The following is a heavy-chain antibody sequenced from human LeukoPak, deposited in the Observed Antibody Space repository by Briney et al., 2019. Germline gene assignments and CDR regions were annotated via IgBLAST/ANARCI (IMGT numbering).Heavy chain of an antibody. Sequence: ASVKASCKASGYTFTGYYMHWVRQAPGQGLEWMAWINPNSGGTYYAQNFHDRITMARDTSISTAYMELSRLRSDDTAIYYCARANALYCSSTSCLFDYWGQGTLVTVSS. CDR1: GYTFTGYY. CDR2: INPNSGGT. CDR3: ARANALYCSSTSCLFDY. V-gene: IGHV1-2*02. D-gene: IGHD2-2*01. J-gene: IGHJ4*02.